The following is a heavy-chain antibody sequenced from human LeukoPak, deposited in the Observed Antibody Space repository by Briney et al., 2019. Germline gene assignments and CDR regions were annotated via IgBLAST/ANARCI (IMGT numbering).Heavy chain of an antibody. CDR2: ISTDRSTT. Sequence: GGSLRLSCAASGFTFSRSWMHWVRQAPGEGLVWVSRISTDRSTTTYADSVKGRFTISRDNAKNTLYLQMNSLRGEDTAVYYCVRACSSTNCRSGFDPWGQGTLVTVSS. V-gene: IGHV3-74*01. CDR1: GFTFSRSW. D-gene: IGHD2-2*01. J-gene: IGHJ5*02. CDR3: VRACSSTNCRSGFDP.